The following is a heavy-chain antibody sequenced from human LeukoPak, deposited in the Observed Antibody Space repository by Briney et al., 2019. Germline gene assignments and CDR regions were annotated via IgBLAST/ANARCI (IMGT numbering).Heavy chain of an antibody. CDR3: ARSYLQMVSAS. V-gene: IGHV3-7*01. D-gene: IGHD3-10*01. CDR1: GFTFISYW. Sequence: GGSLRLSCAASGFTFISYWMSWVRQVPGKGPEWVANIKQDGSEKYYVDSVKGRFTISRDNAKNSLYLQMNSLRVEDTAVYYCARSYLQMVSASWGQGTLVTVSS. CDR2: IKQDGSEK. J-gene: IGHJ5*02.